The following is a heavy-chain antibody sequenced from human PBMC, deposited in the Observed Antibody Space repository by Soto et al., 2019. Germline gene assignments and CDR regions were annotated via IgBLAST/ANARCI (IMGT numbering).Heavy chain of an antibody. CDR3: ARVRRYYYDSSGYQYYFDY. J-gene: IGHJ4*02. CDR1: GFTFSDYY. D-gene: IGHD3-22*01. V-gene: IGHV3-11*06. Sequence: GGSLRLSCAASGFTFSDYYMSWIRQAPGKGLEWVSYISSSSYTNYADSVKGRFTISRDNAKNSLYLQMNSLRAEDTAVYYCARVRRYYYDSSGYQYYFDYWGQGTLVTVSS. CDR2: ISSSSYT.